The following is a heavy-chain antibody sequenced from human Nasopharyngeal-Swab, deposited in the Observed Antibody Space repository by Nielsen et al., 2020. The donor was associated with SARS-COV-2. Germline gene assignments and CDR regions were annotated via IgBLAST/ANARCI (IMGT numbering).Heavy chain of an antibody. Sequence: GSLRLSCIVSGGSISSSTYYWAWIRQPPGKGLEWIGSIYYGGSTYYNPSLKSRVTISVDTSKNQFSLKLSSVTAADTAVYYCATLSSSWYEYYFDYWGQGTLVTVSS. CDR2: IYYGGST. CDR1: GGSISSSTYY. V-gene: IGHV4-39*01. CDR3: ATLSSSWYEYYFDY. D-gene: IGHD6-13*01. J-gene: IGHJ4*02.